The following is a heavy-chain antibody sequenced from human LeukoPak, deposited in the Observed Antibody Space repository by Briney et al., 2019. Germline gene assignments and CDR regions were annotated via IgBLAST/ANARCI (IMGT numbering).Heavy chain of an antibody. J-gene: IGHJ4*02. V-gene: IGHV4-59*08. CDR1: GGSISSYY. Sequence: PSETLSLTCTVSGGSISSYYWSWIRQPPGKGLEWIGYIYYSGSTNYNPSLKSRVTISVDTSKNQFSLKLSSVTAADTAVYYCARHLRAPHASFDYWGQGTLVTVSS. CDR3: ARHLRAPHASFDY. D-gene: IGHD2-2*01. CDR2: IYYSGST.